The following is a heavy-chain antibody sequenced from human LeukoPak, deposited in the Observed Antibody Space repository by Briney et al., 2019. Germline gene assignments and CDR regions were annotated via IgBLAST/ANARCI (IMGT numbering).Heavy chain of an antibody. D-gene: IGHD1-14*01. CDR3: ARTENIIRPYYLDY. Sequence: GASVKVSCKASGYTFISYGISWVRQAPGQGLEWMGWISAYNGNTNYAQKLQGRVTMTTDTSTSTAYMELRSLRSDDTAVYYCARTENIIRPYYLDYWGQGTLVTVSS. J-gene: IGHJ4*02. CDR2: ISAYNGNT. V-gene: IGHV1-18*01. CDR1: GYTFISYG.